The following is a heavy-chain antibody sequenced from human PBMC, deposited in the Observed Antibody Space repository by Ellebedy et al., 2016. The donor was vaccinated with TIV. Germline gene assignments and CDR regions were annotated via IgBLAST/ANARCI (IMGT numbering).Heavy chain of an antibody. D-gene: IGHD5-18*01. J-gene: IGHJ4*02. Sequence: AASVKVSCKASGYTFTGYYMHWVRQAPGQGLEWMGWINPNSGGTNYAQKFQGRVTMTRDTSISTAYMELSRLRSDDTAVYYCASLSDTAMVYFDYWGQGTLVTVSS. CDR3: ASLSDTAMVYFDY. V-gene: IGHV1-2*02. CDR2: INPNSGGT. CDR1: GYTFTGYY.